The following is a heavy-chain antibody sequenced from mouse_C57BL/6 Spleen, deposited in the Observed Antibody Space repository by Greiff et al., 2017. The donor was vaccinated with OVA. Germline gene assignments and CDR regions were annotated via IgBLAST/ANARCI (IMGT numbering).Heavy chain of an antibody. Sequence: QVQLQQPGAELVKPGASVKMSCKASGYTFTSYWITWVKQRPGQGLEWIGDIYPGSGRTNYNEKFKSKATLTVDTSSSTAYMQLSSLTSEDSAVYYCARTDDYDGDIPHYYAMDYWGQGTSVTVSS. CDR3: ARTDDYDGDIPHYYAMDY. D-gene: IGHD2-4*01. V-gene: IGHV1-55*01. CDR1: GYTFTSYW. J-gene: IGHJ4*01. CDR2: IYPGSGRT.